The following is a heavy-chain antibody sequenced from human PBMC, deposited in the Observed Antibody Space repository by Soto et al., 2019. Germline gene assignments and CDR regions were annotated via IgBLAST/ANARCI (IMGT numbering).Heavy chain of an antibody. Sequence: ASVKVSCKASGYTFTSYDINWVRQATGQGLEWMGWMNPNSGNTGYAQKFQGRVNMTRNTSISTAYMELSSLRSEDTAVYYCARLSQVRSPAPYGTDVSGKGKTVTVSS. CDR1: GYTFTSYD. V-gene: IGHV1-8*01. D-gene: IGHD3-3*01. CDR2: MNPNSGNT. CDR3: ARLSQVRSPAPYGTDV. J-gene: IGHJ6*04.